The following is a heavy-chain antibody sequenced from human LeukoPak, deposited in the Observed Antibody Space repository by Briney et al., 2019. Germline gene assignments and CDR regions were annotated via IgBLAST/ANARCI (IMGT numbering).Heavy chain of an antibody. CDR1: GYTFTGYG. CDR2: ISAYNGNT. Sequence: ASVKVSCKASGYTFTGYGISWVRQAPGQGLEWMGWISAYNGNTNYAQKLQGRVTMTTDTSTSTAYMELRSLRSDDTAVYYCARVQMGSGSLPGSFDIWGQGTMVTVSS. D-gene: IGHD1-26*01. CDR3: ARVQMGSGSLPGSFDI. V-gene: IGHV1-18*01. J-gene: IGHJ3*02.